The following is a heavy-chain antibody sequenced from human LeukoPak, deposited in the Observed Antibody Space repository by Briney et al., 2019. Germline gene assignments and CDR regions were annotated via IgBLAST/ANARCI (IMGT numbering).Heavy chain of an antibody. V-gene: IGHV3-23*01. CDR3: ARKITMVRGPLIKGYFDL. D-gene: IGHD3-10*01. Sequence: AGSLRLSCSGSGFTFMNYVMAWVRQAPGKGLEWVSSIRLGGGLTHSADPVKGRFIISRDMNTLFLQMNTLRPEDTAMYYCARKITMVRGPLIKGYFDLWGRGTLVSVSS. CDR1: GFTFMNYV. CDR2: IRLGGGLT. J-gene: IGHJ2*01.